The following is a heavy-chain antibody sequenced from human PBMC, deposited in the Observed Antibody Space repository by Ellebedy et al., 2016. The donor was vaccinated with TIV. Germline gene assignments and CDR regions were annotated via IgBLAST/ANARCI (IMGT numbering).Heavy chain of an antibody. CDR3: ARGRNDFWSGYYTGNTRTGYYYMDV. CDR2: IYTSGST. D-gene: IGHD3-3*01. J-gene: IGHJ6*03. V-gene: IGHV4-61*02. Sequence: SETLSLXXTVSGGSISSGSYYWSWIRQPAGKGLEWIGRIYTSGSTNYNPSLKSRVTISVDTSKNQFSLKLSSVTAADTAVYYCARGRNDFWSGYYTGNTRTGYYYMDVWGKGTTVTVSS. CDR1: GGSISSGSYY.